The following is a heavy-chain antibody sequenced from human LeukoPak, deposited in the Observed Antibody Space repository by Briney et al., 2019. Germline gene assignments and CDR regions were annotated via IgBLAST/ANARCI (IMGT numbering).Heavy chain of an antibody. V-gene: IGHV3-23*01. J-gene: IGHJ4*02. CDR2: ISGSGGST. CDR1: GFTFSNFA. CDR3: AKGHTDYGTGFDL. D-gene: IGHD4-17*01. Sequence: GGSLRLSCAASGFTFSNFAMSWVRQAPGKGLESVSLISGSGGSTYNADSVKGRFTISRDNSKNTLYLQMNSLRAEDTAVYYCAKGHTDYGTGFDLWGQGTLVTVSS.